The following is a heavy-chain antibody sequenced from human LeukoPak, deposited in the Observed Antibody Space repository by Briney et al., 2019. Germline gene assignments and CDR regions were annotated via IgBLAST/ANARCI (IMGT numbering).Heavy chain of an antibody. Sequence: GGSLRLSCAASGFTFSSYAMSWVRRAPGKGLEWLSYIGTTNSTMSSADSVRGRFTISRDNAKNSLYLQMNSLRAEDTAVYYCAELGITMIGGVWGKGTTVTISS. CDR2: IGTTNSTM. J-gene: IGHJ6*04. CDR3: AELGITMIGGV. CDR1: GFTFSSYA. V-gene: IGHV3-48*04. D-gene: IGHD3-10*02.